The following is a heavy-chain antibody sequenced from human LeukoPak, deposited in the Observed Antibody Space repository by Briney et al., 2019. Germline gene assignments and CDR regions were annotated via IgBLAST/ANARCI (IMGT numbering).Heavy chain of an antibody. CDR1: GFTFSSYW. V-gene: IGHV3-74*01. CDR2: INRDGSYA. Sequence: PGGSLRLSCAASGFTFSSYWMHWVRQAPGKGLVWVSRINRDGSYASYADSVKGRFTISRDNAKNRLYLQMNSLSAEDTAVYYCASTGDDWRGNWGQGTLVTVSS. D-gene: IGHD3-9*01. J-gene: IGHJ4*02. CDR3: ASTGDDWRGN.